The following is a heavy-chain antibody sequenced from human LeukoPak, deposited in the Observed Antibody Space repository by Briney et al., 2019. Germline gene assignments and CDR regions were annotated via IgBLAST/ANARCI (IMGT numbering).Heavy chain of an antibody. CDR1: GGTFSSYA. V-gene: IGHV1-69*06. CDR3: ARGSSPYCYDSSGYYYLDNWFDP. Sequence: SVKVSCKASGGTFSSYAISWVRQAPGQGLEWMGGIIPIFGTANYAQKFQGRVTITADKSTSTAYMELSSLRSEDTAVYYCARGSSPYCYDSSGYYYLDNWFDPWGQGTLVTVSS. CDR2: IIPIFGTA. J-gene: IGHJ5*02. D-gene: IGHD3-22*01.